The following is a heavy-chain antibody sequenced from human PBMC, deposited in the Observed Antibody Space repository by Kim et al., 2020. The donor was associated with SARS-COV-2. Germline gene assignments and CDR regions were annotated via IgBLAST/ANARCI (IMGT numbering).Heavy chain of an antibody. V-gene: IGHV4-59*01. D-gene: IGHD3-16*01. Sequence: SETLSLTCTVSGGSFSSDCWSWVRQPPGKGLEWIGNVYYNGSTNYNVSSMSRGPTTPGKYKNKLLLQLMYGTAADTAALYCSREGGWGGRGNWGQG. CDR3: SREGGWGGRGN. CDR1: GGSFSSDC. J-gene: IGHJ4*02. CDR2: VYYNGST.